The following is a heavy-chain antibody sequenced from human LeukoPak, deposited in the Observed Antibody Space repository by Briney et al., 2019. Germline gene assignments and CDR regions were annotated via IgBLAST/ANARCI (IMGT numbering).Heavy chain of an antibody. V-gene: IGHV3-15*01. CDR3: IVSNYYSSGSYNFDS. Sequence: MAGGSLRLSCAPSGFSFSSAWMTWVRQPPGKGLEWVGRIKSKTDGGTVDYAAPVKGRFTISRDDSINTLYLQVNSLKTEDTAMYYCIVSNYYSSGSYNFDSWGQGTLVTVSS. D-gene: IGHD3-10*01. CDR2: IKSKTDGGTV. J-gene: IGHJ4*02. CDR1: GFSFSSAW.